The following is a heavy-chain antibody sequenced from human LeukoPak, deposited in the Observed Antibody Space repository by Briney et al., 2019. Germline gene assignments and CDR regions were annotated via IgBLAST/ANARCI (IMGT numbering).Heavy chain of an antibody. V-gene: IGHV4-39*01. D-gene: IGHD2-2*01. CDR3: ASQRKGYCSSTSCSGPGMIVVVTYFDY. CDR2: IYYSGST. Sequence: PSETLSLTCTVSGGSISSSSYYWGWIRQPPGKGLEWIGCIYYSGSTYYNPSLKSRVTISVDTSKNQFSLKLSSVTAADTAVYYCASQRKGYCSSTSCSGPGMIVVVTYFDYWGQGTLVTVSS. CDR1: GGSISSSSYY. J-gene: IGHJ4*02.